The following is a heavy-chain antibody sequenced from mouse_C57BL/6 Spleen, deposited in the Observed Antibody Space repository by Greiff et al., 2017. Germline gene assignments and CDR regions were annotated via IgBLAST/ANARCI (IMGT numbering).Heavy chain of an antibody. CDR3: ARQENSLTFDY. Sequence: EVQGVESGGGLVKPGGSLKLSCAASGFTFSSYTMSWVRQTPEKRLEWVATISGGGGNTYYPDSVKGRFTISRDNAKNTLYLQMSSLRSEDTALYYCARQENSLTFDYWGQGTTLTVSS. D-gene: IGHD6-5*01. V-gene: IGHV5-9*01. CDR1: GFTFSSYT. J-gene: IGHJ2*01. CDR2: ISGGGGNT.